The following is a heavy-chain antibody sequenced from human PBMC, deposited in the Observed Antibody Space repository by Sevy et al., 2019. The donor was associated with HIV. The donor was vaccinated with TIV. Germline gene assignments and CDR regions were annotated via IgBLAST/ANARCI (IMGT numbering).Heavy chain of an antibody. CDR1: GYSFNSHW. CDR2: IDPSESQI. D-gene: IGHD3-3*01. V-gene: IGHV5-10-1*01. CDR3: ARHLYYDSYPDLAY. J-gene: IGHJ4*02. Sequence: GGSLRLSCKGSGYSFNSHWITWVRQVPGKGLEWMGRIDPSESQINYSPSFEGHGTLSVDKSLTTAYLQWSSLKASDTAIYYCARHLYYDSYPDLAYWGQGTLVTVSS.